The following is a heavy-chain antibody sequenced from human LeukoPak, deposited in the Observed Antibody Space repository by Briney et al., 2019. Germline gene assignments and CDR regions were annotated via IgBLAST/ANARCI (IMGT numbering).Heavy chain of an antibody. CDR1: GGSISGYY. V-gene: IGHV4-59*01. Sequence: SETLSLTCTVSGGSISGYYWSWIRQPPGKGLEWIGYIYYSGSTNYNPSLKSRVTISVDTSKNQFSLKLSSVTAADTAVYYCARSSNCSGGSCYYYYMDVWGKGTTVTVSS. D-gene: IGHD2-15*01. CDR3: ARSSNCSGGSCYYYYMDV. CDR2: IYYSGST. J-gene: IGHJ6*03.